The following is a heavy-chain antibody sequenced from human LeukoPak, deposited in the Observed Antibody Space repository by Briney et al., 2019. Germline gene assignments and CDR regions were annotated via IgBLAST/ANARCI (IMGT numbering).Heavy chain of an antibody. V-gene: IGHV1-69*13. CDR3: ARDLSRYCSSTSCPREKAFDI. J-gene: IGHJ3*02. Sequence: SVKVSCKASGGTFSSYAISWVRQAPGQGLEWMGGIIPIFGTANYAQKFQGRVTITADESTSTAYMELSSLRSEDTAVYYCARDLSRYCSSTSCPREKAFDIWGQGTMVTVSS. CDR2: IIPIFGTA. D-gene: IGHD2-2*01. CDR1: GGTFSSYA.